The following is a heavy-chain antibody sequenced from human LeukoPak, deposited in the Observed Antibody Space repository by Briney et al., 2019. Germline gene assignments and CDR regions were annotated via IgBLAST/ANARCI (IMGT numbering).Heavy chain of an antibody. V-gene: IGHV4-59*01. CDR1: GGSISTYY. J-gene: IGHJ4*02. CDR3: ARYCSGGSCYSFDY. CDR2: IYYSGST. Sequence: SETLSLTCTVSGGSISTYYWSWIRQPPGKGLEWIGYIYYSGSTNYNPSLKSRVTISVDTSKNQFSLKLSSVTAAATAVYYCARYCSGGSCYSFDYWGQGTLVTVSS. D-gene: IGHD2-15*01.